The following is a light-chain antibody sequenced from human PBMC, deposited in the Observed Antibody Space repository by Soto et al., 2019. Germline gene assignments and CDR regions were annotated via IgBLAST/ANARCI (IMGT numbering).Light chain of an antibody. CDR3: QQYSSVWT. V-gene: IGKV3-20*01. J-gene: IGKJ1*01. CDR1: QSFSSNY. CDR2: GAT. Sequence: EIVLTQSPGTLSLSPGVRATLSCRASQSFSSNYLAWYQQKPGQAPRILIYGATTRATGIPDRFSGSESGTDFTLTISRLEPEDSAVYYCQQYSSVWTFGQGTKV.